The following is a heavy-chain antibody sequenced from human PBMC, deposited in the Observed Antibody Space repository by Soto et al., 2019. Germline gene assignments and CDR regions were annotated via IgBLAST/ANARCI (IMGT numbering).Heavy chain of an antibody. CDR2: MYYSVST. J-gene: IGHJ4*02. D-gene: IGHD3-10*01. Sequence: QLQLQESGPGLVKPSETLSLTCTVSGGSISSSSYYWGWIRQPPGKRLEWIGGMYYSVSTYVNRALTRRVTISIDTSKNKFSLKLISVTAADTAVYYCARWYGSEVFDYWGQGTLVTVSS. CDR3: ARWYGSEVFDY. CDR1: GGSISSSSYY. V-gene: IGHV4-39*01.